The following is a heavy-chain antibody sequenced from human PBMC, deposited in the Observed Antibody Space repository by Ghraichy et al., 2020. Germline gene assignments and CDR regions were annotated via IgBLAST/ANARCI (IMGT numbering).Heavy chain of an antibody. D-gene: IGHD6-13*01. J-gene: IGHJ4*02. CDR1: GGSISSYY. CDR3: ARHVYSSSWPEIFDY. Sequence: SQTLSLTCTVSGGSISSYYWSWIRQPPGKGLEWIGYIYYSGSTNYNPSLKSRVTISVDTSKNQFSLKLSSVTAADTAVYYCARHVYSSSWPEIFDYWGQGTLVTVSS. CDR2: IYYSGST. V-gene: IGHV4-59*08.